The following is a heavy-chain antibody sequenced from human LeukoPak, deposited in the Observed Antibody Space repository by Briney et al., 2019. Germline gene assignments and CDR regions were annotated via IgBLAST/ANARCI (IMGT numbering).Heavy chain of an antibody. D-gene: IGHD7-27*01. CDR2: INHSGST. CDR3: ARGSWGSAFDY. Sequence: LSLTCAVYGGSFSGYYWSWIRQPPGKGLEWIGEINHSGSTNYNPSLKSRVTISVDTSKNQFSLKLSSVTAADTAVYYCARGSWGSAFDYWGQGTLVTVSS. J-gene: IGHJ4*02. V-gene: IGHV4-34*01. CDR1: GGSFSGYY.